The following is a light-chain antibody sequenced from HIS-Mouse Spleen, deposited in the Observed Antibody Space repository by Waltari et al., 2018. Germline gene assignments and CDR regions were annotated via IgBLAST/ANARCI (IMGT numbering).Light chain of an antibody. Sequence: DIVMTQSPLSLPVTPGEPASISCRSSQSLLHSNGYNYFDWYLQKPGQSPQLLIYLGSNPASGVPDRFSGSGSGTDFTLKISRVEAEDVGVYYCMQALQTPWTFGQGTKLEIK. CDR2: LGS. CDR3: MQALQTPWT. J-gene: IGKJ2*01. V-gene: IGKV2-28*01. CDR1: QSLLHSNGYNY.